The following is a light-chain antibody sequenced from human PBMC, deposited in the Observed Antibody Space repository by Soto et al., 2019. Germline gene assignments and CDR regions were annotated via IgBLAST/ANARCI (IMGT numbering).Light chain of an antibody. Sequence: DIQITHSPSSLSASVGDRVTITCRASQSIDNYLSWYQQIPWKATKLLIYAESNLQRGVPSRFSGSGSGTEFTLKISNLQPDDFAVYYCQQCFSLPPTFGHGTKVDI. J-gene: IGKJ1*01. CDR1: QSIDNY. V-gene: IGKV1-39*01. CDR3: QQCFSLPPT. CDR2: AES.